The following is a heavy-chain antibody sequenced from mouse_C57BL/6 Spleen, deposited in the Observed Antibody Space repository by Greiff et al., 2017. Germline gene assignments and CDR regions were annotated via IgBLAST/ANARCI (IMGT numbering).Heavy chain of an antibody. V-gene: IGHV3-6*01. J-gene: IGHJ1*03. Sequence: EVKLLESGPGLVKPSQSLSLTCSVTGYSITSGYYWNWIRQFPGNKLEWMGYISYDGSNNYNPSLKNRISITRDTSKNQFFLKLNSVTTEDTATYYCARERVVARYFDVWGTGTTVTVSA. D-gene: IGHD1-1*01. CDR1: GYSITSGYY. CDR3: ARERVVARYFDV. CDR2: ISYDGSN.